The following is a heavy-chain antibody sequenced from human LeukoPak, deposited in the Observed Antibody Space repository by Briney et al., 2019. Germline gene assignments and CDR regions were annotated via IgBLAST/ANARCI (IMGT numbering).Heavy chain of an antibody. D-gene: IGHD6-13*01. CDR3: AKASGYSSPLDYFDH. CDR2: ILSDGSKE. CDR1: GFTFSSYG. V-gene: IGHV3-33*06. J-gene: IGHJ4*02. Sequence: GGSLRLSCAASGFTFSSYGMHWVRQAPGKGLEWVAVILSDGSKEFYTDSVKGRFTISRDNSKNTLYLQMNSLRAEDTAVYYCAKASGYSSPLDYFDHWGQGTLVTVSS.